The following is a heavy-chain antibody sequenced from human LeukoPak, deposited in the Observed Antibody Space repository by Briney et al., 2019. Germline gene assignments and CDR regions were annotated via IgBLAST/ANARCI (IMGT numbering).Heavy chain of an antibody. CDR3: ARDAVGATRPIWFDP. D-gene: IGHD1-26*01. V-gene: IGHV1-69*04. CDR2: IIPILGIA. CDR1: AGTFSSYT. Sequence: SVKVSGKASAGTFSSYTISWVRQAPGQGRVWMGRIIPILGIANYAQKFQGRVTITADKSTSTAYMELGSLRSEDTAVYYCARDAVGATRPIWFDPWGQGTLVTVSS. J-gene: IGHJ5*02.